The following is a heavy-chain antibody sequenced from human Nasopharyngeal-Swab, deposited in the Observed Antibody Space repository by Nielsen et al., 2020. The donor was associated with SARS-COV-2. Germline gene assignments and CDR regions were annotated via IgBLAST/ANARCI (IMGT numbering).Heavy chain of an antibody. CDR1: GFTFSNFA. V-gene: IGHV3-23*01. J-gene: IGHJ4*02. D-gene: IGHD6-13*01. CDR3: ARGGLDSSSWYGYYFDY. CDR2: ISGDSDST. Sequence: GGSLRLSCAASGFTFSNFAMSWVRQAPGKGLEWVSVISGDSDSTYYTDSVRGRFTISRDNSKNTLYLQMNSLRAEDTAVYYCARGGLDSSSWYGYYFDYWGQGTLVTVSS.